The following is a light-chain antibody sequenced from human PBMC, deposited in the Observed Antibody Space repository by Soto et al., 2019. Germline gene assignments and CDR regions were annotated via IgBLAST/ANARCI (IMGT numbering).Light chain of an antibody. CDR3: QQYSITPRT. J-gene: IGKJ1*01. V-gene: IGKV3-20*01. Sequence: EIVLTQSPGTLSLSPGERATLSCRASQSVSSSYLAWYQQKPGQAPRLLIYGACSRATGIPDRFSGSGSGTEFTITISRLEPEDSAVYYCQQYSITPRTLSKGTKVEIK. CDR2: GAC. CDR1: QSVSSSY.